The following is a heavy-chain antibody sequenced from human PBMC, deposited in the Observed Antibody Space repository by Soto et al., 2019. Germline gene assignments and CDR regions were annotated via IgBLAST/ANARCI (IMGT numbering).Heavy chain of an antibody. CDR1: GSSITSTSYP. Sequence: SETLSLTCPVSGSSITSTSYPWGWIRQPPGKGLEWIGNFYYSGSTYYNPSLRSRVTISVDASKNQFSVKVSSVTATDTAVYYCARSVGDYYYGMDVWGQGTTVTVS. D-gene: IGHD1-26*01. J-gene: IGHJ6*02. CDR3: ARSVGDYYYGMDV. CDR2: FYYSGST. V-gene: IGHV4-39*01.